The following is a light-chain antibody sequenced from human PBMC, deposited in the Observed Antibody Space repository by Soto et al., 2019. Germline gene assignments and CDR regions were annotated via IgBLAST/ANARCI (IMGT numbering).Light chain of an antibody. Sequence: QSLLTAPPSASGTPGQRVTISASGSSSNIGSNPVSWYQQRPGTAPKLLIYDNDERPSGVPVRFSGSKSATSASLAISGLQSEDEGDYYCVTWDDSRNGYVLGPGTKVNVL. CDR3: VTWDDSRNGYV. CDR2: DND. J-gene: IGLJ1*01. CDR1: SSNIGSNP. V-gene: IGLV1-44*01.